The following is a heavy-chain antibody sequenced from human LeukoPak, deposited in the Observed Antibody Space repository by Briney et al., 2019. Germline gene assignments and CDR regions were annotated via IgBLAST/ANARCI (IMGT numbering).Heavy chain of an antibody. CDR2: IYTSGST. J-gene: IGHJ4*02. D-gene: IGHD3-3*01. V-gene: IGHV4-61*02. CDR3: ARGITIFGVVTAFFDY. Sequence: PSETLSLTCTVSGGSISSGSYYWSWIRQPAGKGLEWIGRIYTSGSTNYNPSPKSRVTISVDTSKNQFSLKLSSVTAADTAVYYCARGITIFGVVTAFFDYWGQGTLVTVSS. CDR1: GGSISSGSYY.